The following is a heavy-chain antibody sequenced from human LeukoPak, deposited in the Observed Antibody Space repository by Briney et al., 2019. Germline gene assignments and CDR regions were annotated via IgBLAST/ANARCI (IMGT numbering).Heavy chain of an antibody. V-gene: IGHV3-15*01. D-gene: IGHD3-16*01. Sequence: GGSLRLSCAASGFTFSSYAMSWVRQAPGKGLEWVGRIKSKTDGGTTDYAAPVKGRFTISRDDSKNTLYLQMNSLKTEDTAVYYCTTALSYYDYVWGSTGWDYWGQGTLVTVSS. J-gene: IGHJ4*02. CDR2: IKSKTDGGTT. CDR1: GFTFSSYA. CDR3: TTALSYYDYVWGSTGWDY.